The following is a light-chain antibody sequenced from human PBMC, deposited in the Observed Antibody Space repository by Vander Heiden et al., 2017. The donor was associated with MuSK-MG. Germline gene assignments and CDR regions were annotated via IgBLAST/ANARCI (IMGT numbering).Light chain of an antibody. J-gene: IGKJ1*01. CDR3: QQYVSAYFILRT. V-gene: IGKV3-20*01. CDR1: QSVSSSY. Sequence: EIVLTQSPGTLSLSPGERATLSCRASQSVSSSYLAWYQNKPGQAPRLLIYGASSRATGSPDRFSGTGYGTDFTLTISRLEPEECAVYYCQQYVSAYFILRTFGQGTKVEIK. CDR2: GAS.